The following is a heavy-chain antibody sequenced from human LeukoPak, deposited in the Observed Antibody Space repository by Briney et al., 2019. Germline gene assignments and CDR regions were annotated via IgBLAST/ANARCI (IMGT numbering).Heavy chain of an antibody. D-gene: IGHD3-10*01. CDR1: GFTFSSYA. CDR3: ARPSVVLWFGELLSLGALGI. V-gene: IGHV3-48*01. CDR2: ISSSSSTI. J-gene: IGHJ3*02. Sequence: GGSLRLSCAASGFTFSSYAMSWVRQAPGKGLEWVSYISSSSSTIYYADSVKGRFTISRDNAKNSLYLQMNSLRAEDTAVYYCARPSVVLWFGELLSLGALGIWGQGTMVTVSS.